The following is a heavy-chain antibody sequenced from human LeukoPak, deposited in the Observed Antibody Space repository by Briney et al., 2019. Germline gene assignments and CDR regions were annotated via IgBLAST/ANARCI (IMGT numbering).Heavy chain of an antibody. CDR3: ASGGIQLWFDY. CDR1: GFTFSSYG. CDR2: ISYDGSNK. J-gene: IGHJ5*01. Sequence: GRSLRLSCAASGFTFSSYGMHWVRQAPGKGLEWVAVISYDGSNKYYADSVKGRFTISRDNSKNTLYLQMNSLRAEDTAVYCCASGGIQLWFDYWGQGTLVTVSS. D-gene: IGHD5-18*01. V-gene: IGHV3-30*03.